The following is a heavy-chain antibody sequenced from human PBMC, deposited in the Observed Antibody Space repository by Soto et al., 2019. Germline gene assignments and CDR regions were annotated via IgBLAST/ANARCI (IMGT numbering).Heavy chain of an antibody. CDR2: IYSGGST. CDR1: GFTVSSNY. CDR3: ARAILDCTNGVCYPEGYAFDI. J-gene: IGHJ3*02. Sequence: GGSLRLSCAASGFTVSSNYMSWVRQAPGKGLEWVSVIYSGGSTYYADSVKGRFTISRHNSKNTLYLQMNSLRAEDTAGYYCARAILDCTNGVCYPEGYAFDIWGQGTMVTVSS. V-gene: IGHV3-53*04. D-gene: IGHD2-8*01.